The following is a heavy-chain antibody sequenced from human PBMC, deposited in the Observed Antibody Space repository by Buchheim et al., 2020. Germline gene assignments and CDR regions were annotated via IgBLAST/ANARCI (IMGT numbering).Heavy chain of an antibody. CDR2: IYYSGST. J-gene: IGHJ6*02. D-gene: IGHD3-3*01. CDR1: GGSISSGGYY. CDR3: ARDSSVGYDFWSGYSSDYGMDV. Sequence: QVQLQESGPGLVKPSQTLSLTCTVSGGSISSGGYYWSWIRQHPGKGLEWIGYIYYSGSTYYNPSLKSRVTISVDTSKNQFSLKLSSVTAADTAVYYCARDSSVGYDFWSGYSSDYGMDVWGQGTT. V-gene: IGHV4-31*03.